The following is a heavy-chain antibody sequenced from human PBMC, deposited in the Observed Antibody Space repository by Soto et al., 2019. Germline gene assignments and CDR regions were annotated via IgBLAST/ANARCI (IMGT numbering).Heavy chain of an antibody. CDR1: GFTFNNYA. CDR2: ISGGGDTT. Sequence: EVQLLEPGGGLVQPGGSLRLSCAASGFTFNNYAMSWVRQAPGKGLEWVSAISGGGDTTSYADSVKGRFTVSRDGSKNTLYLQMNSLRAEDTAVYYCAKGRGGSGSLTPRVDFWGQGTLVTVSS. J-gene: IGHJ4*02. CDR3: AKGRGGSGSLTPRVDF. D-gene: IGHD3-10*01. V-gene: IGHV3-23*01.